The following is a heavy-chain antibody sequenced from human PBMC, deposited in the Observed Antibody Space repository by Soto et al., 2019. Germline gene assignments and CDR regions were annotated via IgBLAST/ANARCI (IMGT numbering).Heavy chain of an antibody. D-gene: IGHD6-25*01. J-gene: IGHJ4*02. CDR1: GGSLSDYY. V-gene: IGHV4-34*01. CDR3: ARSPRLAIAYFDF. Sequence: ESLSLTCAVYGGSLSDYYWNWIRQSPGKGLEWIGEINHGGGTNYNPSLKSRFTMSIDTSKNQFSLKLSSVTAADTALYYCARSPRLAIAYFDFWGQGTLVTVSS. CDR2: INHGGGT.